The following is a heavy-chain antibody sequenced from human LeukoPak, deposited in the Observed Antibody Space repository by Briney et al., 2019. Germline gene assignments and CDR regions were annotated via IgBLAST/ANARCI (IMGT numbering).Heavy chain of an antibody. CDR3: VAVWFGELSKFDP. CDR2: VDPEDGET. V-gene: IGHV1-69-2*01. Sequence: LGASVKVSCKASGYTFTDYYMHWVQQAPGKGLEWMGRVDPEDGETIYAEKFQGRVTITADTSTDTAYMELSSLRSEDTAVYYCVAVWFGELSKFDPWGQGTLVTVSS. CDR1: GYTFTDYY. J-gene: IGHJ5*02. D-gene: IGHD3-10*01.